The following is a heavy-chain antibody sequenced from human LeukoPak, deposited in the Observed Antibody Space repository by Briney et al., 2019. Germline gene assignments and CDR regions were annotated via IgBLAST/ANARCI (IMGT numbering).Heavy chain of an antibody. CDR3: ARDRVVVTASTLDY. CDR1: GGTFSNYA. D-gene: IGHD2-21*02. CDR2: IIPIFGTA. Sequence: SVKVSCKASGGTFSNYAISWVRQAPGQGLEWMGGIIPIFGTANYAQKFQGRVTMTRDTSTSTVYMELSSLRSEDTAVYYCARDRVVVTASTLDYWGQGTLVTVSS. J-gene: IGHJ4*02. V-gene: IGHV1-69*05.